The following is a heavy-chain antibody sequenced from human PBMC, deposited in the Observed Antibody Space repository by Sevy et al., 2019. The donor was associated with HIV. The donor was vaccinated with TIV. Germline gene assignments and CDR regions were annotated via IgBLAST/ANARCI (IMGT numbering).Heavy chain of an antibody. Sequence: GGSLRLSCAASGFTFSNYNKNWVRQAPGKGLEWVSSITDSSNYIYYADSLKGRFTASRDNAKNSLYLQMNSLRAEDTAVYYCARDFPVGTTSTFDYWGQGTLVTVSS. CDR1: GFTFSNYN. D-gene: IGHD1-26*01. J-gene: IGHJ4*02. V-gene: IGHV3-21*01. CDR3: ARDFPVGTTSTFDY. CDR2: ITDSSNYI.